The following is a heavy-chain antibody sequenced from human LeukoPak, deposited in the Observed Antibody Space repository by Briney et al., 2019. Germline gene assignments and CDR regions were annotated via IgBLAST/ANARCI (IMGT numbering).Heavy chain of an antibody. J-gene: IGHJ4*02. CDR2: IRSKVYGGTT. Sequence: PGGSLRLSCTASGFTFGDYGMSWVRQAPGKGLEWVGFIRSKVYGGTTEYAASVKGRFTISRDNSKNTLYLQMNSLRAEDTAVYYCARDPLLYIGSYFDYWGQGTLVTVSS. V-gene: IGHV3-49*04. CDR3: ARDPLLYIGSYFDY. CDR1: GFTFGDYG. D-gene: IGHD2/OR15-2a*01.